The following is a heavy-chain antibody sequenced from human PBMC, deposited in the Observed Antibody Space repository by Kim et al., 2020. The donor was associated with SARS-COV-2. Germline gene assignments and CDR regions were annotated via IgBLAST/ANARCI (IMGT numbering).Heavy chain of an antibody. V-gene: IGHV3-73*01. D-gene: IGHD3-3*02. Sequence: GGSLRLSCVASGFIFSGSTMHWVRQASGKGLEWIGRIGTNADSYAAVYAASAQGRFTIARDDSRDTPHLHVSTLKAAATAVYSCSRTLPGISSNW. CDR2: IGTNADSYAA. CDR1: GFIFSGST. CDR3: SRTLPGISSNW. J-gene: IGHJ5*01.